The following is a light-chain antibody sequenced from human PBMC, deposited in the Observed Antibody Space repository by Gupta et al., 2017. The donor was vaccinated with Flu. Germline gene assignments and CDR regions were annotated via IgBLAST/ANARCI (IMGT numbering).Light chain of an antibody. V-gene: IGKV3-20*01. CDR1: QSVGSDY. J-gene: IGKJ1*01. CDR3: QQDGSLPRT. Sequence: GTLSLSPGERATLSCRASQSVGSDYLAWYQQKPGQPPRLLVYQASNRATGIPNRFSGSGSGTXFTLTIXRLEPGDFAMYYCQQDGSLPRTFGXGTKVEIK. CDR2: QAS.